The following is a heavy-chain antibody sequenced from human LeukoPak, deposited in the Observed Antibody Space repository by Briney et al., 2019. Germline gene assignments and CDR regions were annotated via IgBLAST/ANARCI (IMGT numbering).Heavy chain of an antibody. CDR1: GFTFSNYE. CDR2: ISSSGGTM. V-gene: IGHV3-48*03. J-gene: IGHJ4*02. D-gene: IGHD2-21*02. CDR3: ARVAYCAGDCHHMDS. Sequence: KTGGSLRLSCAASGFTFSNYEMNWVRQAPGKGLEWVSYISSSGGTMYYADSVKGRFTISRDNAKNSLYLQMNSLRAEDTAVYYCARVAYCAGDCHHMDSWGQGTLVTVSS.